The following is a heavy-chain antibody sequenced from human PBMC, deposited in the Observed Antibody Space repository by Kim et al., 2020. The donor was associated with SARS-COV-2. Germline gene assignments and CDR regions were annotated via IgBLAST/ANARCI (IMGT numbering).Heavy chain of an antibody. CDR1: GYTFTGYY. CDR3: ATLRPLAAAGSLYYYYMDV. V-gene: IGHV1-2*02. D-gene: IGHD6-13*01. Sequence: ASVKVSCKASGYTFTGYYMHWVRQAPGQGLEWMGWINPNSGGTNYAQKFQGRVTMTRDTSISTAYMELSRLRSDDTAVYYCATLRPLAAAGSLYYYYMDVWGKGTTVTVSS. CDR2: INPNSGGT. J-gene: IGHJ6*03.